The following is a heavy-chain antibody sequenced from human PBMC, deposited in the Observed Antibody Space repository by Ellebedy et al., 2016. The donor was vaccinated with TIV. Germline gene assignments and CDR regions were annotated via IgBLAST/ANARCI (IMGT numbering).Heavy chain of an antibody. CDR1: GFTFSNYW. D-gene: IGHD6-19*01. J-gene: IGHJ4*02. V-gene: IGHV3-74*01. Sequence: GESLKISCAASGFTFSNYWIHWVRQAPGKGLLWLSRINRDGSSANYADSVKGRFSISRDNSKNTLYVQMNRLRAEDTAVYYCARGGRYQWLIDDWGQGTLVTVSS. CDR3: ARGGRYQWLIDD. CDR2: INRDGSSA.